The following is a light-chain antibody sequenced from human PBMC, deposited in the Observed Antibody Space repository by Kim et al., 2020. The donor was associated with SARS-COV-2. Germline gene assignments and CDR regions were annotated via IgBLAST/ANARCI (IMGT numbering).Light chain of an antibody. CDR3: QQYNNWPLA. CDR1: QSVSSN. CDR2: GAS. V-gene: IGKV3-15*01. J-gene: IGKJ4*01. Sequence: SVSPGERATLSCRASQSVSSNVAWYQQKPGQAPRLLIYGASTRATGIPARFSGSGSGTEFTLTISSLQSEDFAVYYCQQYNNWPLAFGGGTKVEI.